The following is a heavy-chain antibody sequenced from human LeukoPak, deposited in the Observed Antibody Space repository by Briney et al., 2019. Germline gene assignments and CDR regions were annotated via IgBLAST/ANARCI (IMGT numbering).Heavy chain of an antibody. V-gene: IGHV3-23*01. J-gene: IGHJ4*02. CDR2: ISGSGGST. CDR3: VRYGAGWYKGY. D-gene: IGHD6-19*01. CDR1: GFTFSSYA. Sequence: PGGSLRLSCAASGFTFSSYAMSWVRQAPGKGLEWVSAISGSGGSTYYADSVKGRFTISRDNSKNTLYLQMSSLRAEDTAVYYCVRYGAGWYKGYWGQGTLVTVSS.